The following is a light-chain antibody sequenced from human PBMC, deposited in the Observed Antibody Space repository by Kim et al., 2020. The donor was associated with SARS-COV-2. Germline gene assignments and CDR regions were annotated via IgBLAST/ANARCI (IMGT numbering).Light chain of an antibody. CDR1: SSDVGGYNY. CDR2: DVS. CDR3: CSYAGTYTWV. V-gene: IGLV2-11*01. J-gene: IGLJ3*02. Sequence: QSALTQPRSVSESPGQSVTISCTGTSSDVGGYNYVSWYQQHPGKAPKVMIYDVSKRPSGVPNRFSGSKSGNTASLTISGLQPEDEADYYCCSYAGTYTWVFGGGTQLTVL.